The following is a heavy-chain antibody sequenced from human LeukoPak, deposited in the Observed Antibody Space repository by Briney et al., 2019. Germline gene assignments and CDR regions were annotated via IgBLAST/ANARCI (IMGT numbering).Heavy chain of an antibody. CDR1: GFTFNTYG. Sequence: GGSLRLSCVASGFTFNTYGMHRVRQAPGKGLEWVAGISNDGSSKDYADSVKGRFTISRDKSKNTVYLQMNSLRVEDTAVYYCAKAAYCTSTSCHFSGYAQRPLDPWGQGTLVTVSS. V-gene: IGHV3-30*18. CDR2: ISNDGSSK. CDR3: AKAAYCTSTSCHFSGYAQRPLDP. D-gene: IGHD2-2*01. J-gene: IGHJ5*02.